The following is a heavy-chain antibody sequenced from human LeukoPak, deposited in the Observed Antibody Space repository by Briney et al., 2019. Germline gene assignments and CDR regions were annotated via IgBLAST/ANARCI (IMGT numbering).Heavy chain of an antibody. J-gene: IGHJ4*02. CDR3: ATSYYSTYSPFDY. V-gene: IGHV4-38-2*02. CDR2: IYHSGST. D-gene: IGHD2/OR15-2a*01. Sequence: SETLSLTCTVSSYSISSGYYWGWIRQPPGKGLEWIGTIYHSGSTYYNPSLKSRVTLSVDTSKNQFSLKLSSVTAADTAVYYCATSYYSTYSPFDYWGQGTLVTVSS. CDR1: SYSISSGYY.